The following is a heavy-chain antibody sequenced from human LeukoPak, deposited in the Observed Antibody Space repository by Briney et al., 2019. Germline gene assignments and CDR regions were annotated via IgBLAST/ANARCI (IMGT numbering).Heavy chain of an antibody. CDR3: ARDYRDTTPQLYYYYGMDV. Sequence: ASVKVSCKASGYTFTSYGISWVRQAPGQGLEWMGWISAYNGNTNYAQKLQGRVTMTTDTSTSTAYMELRSLRSDDTAVYYCARDYRDTTPQLYYYYGMDVWGQGTTVTVSS. J-gene: IGHJ6*02. V-gene: IGHV1-18*01. CDR1: GYTFTSYG. D-gene: IGHD2-2*01. CDR2: ISAYNGNT.